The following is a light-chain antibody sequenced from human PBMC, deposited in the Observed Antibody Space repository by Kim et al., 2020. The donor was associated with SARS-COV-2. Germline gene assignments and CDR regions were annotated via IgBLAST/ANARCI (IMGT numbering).Light chain of an antibody. CDR2: RDT. J-gene: IGLJ1*01. CDR1: KVGYKY. V-gene: IGLV3-1*01. CDR3: QAWDSTTGV. Sequence: SVSPGQTASITCSGDKVGYKYASWYQQKPGQSPVLVIYRDTKRPSGIPERFSGSNSGNTATLTISGTQAMDEADYYCQAWDSTTGVFGTGTKVTVL.